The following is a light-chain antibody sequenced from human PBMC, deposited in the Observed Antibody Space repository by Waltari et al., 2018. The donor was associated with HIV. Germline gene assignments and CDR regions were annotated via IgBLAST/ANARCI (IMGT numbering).Light chain of an antibody. CDR3: QHHGT. V-gene: IGKV1-39*01. CDR2: AAS. Sequence: DIQMTQSPSSLSASVGDRVTITCRASQSISSYLNWYQQKPGKAPKLLIYAASSLQSGVPSRFSGSGSGTDFTLTISSLQPEDFATYYCQHHGTFGPGTKVDIK. CDR1: QSISSY. J-gene: IGKJ3*01.